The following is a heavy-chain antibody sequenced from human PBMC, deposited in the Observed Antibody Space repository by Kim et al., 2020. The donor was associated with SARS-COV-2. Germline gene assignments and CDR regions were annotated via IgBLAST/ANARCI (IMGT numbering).Heavy chain of an antibody. V-gene: IGHV4-30-2*01. D-gene: IGHD4-4*01. Sequence: SETLSLTCAVSGGSISSGGYSWSWIRQPPGKGLEWIGYIYHSGSTYYNPSLKSRVTISVDRSKNQFSLKLSSVTAADTAVYYCARVDVDDYSNYCLDVWGQGTTVTVSS. CDR2: IYHSGST. CDR3: ARVDVDDYSNYCLDV. J-gene: IGHJ6*02. CDR1: GGSISSGGYS.